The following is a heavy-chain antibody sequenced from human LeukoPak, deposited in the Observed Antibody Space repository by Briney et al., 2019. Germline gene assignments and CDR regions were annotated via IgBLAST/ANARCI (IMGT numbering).Heavy chain of an antibody. V-gene: IGHV4-38-2*02. Sequence: SSETLSLTCTVSGYSISSGYYWGWIRQPPGKGLEWIGSIYHSGSTYYNPSLKSRVTMSVDTSHNQFFLKLNSVTAADTAVYYCAREARSGYEGFWSDPWGQGTVVTVSS. CDR2: IYHSGST. D-gene: IGHD5-12*01. J-gene: IGHJ5*02. CDR1: GYSISSGYY. CDR3: AREARSGYEGFWSDP.